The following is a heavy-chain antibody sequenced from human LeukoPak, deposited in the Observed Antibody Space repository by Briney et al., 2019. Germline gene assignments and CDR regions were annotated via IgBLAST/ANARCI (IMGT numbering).Heavy chain of an antibody. Sequence: PGGSLRLSCAAAGFTLSNYAMSWVRHAPGKGLGWVSTITSSGGTTYYTDSVKGRFTISRDNSKNTLYLQMNSLRAEDTAVYYCAKSPTGSAYNCLDRWGQGTLVTVSS. CDR2: ITSSGGTT. CDR3: AKSPTGSAYNCLDR. J-gene: IGHJ5*02. CDR1: GFTLSNYA. V-gene: IGHV3-23*01.